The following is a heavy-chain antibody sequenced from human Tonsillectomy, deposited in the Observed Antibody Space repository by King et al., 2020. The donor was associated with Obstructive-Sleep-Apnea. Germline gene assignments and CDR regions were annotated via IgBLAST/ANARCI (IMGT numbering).Heavy chain of an antibody. J-gene: IGHJ4*02. D-gene: IGHD2-21*02. CDR2: IYYSGST. Sequence: VQLQESGPGLVKPSETLSLTCTVSGGSISSYYWSWIRQPPGKGLEWIGYIYYSGSTNYNPSLKSRFTISVDTSKNQFSLKLSSVTAADTAVYYCARAASSYCGGDCYFRKFDYWGQGTLVTVSS. V-gene: IGHV4-59*01. CDR3: ARAASSYCGGDCYFRKFDY. CDR1: GGSISSYY.